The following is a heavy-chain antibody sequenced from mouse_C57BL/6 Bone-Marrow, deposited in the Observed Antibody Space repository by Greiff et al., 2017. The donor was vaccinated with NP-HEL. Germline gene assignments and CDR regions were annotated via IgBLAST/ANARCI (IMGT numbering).Heavy chain of an antibody. Sequence: VKLVESGPGLVAPSQSLSITCTVSGFSLTSYAISWVRQPPGKGLEWLGVIWTGGGTNYNSALKSRLSISKDNSKSQVFLKMNSLQTDDTARYYCARNFNYSNYNYYAMDYWGQGTSVTVSS. CDR3: ARNFNYSNYNYYAMDY. D-gene: IGHD2-5*01. CDR1: GFSLTSYA. J-gene: IGHJ4*01. V-gene: IGHV2-9-1*01. CDR2: IWTGGGT.